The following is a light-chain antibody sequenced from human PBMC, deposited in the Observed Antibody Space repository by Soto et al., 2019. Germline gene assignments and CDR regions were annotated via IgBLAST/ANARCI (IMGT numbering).Light chain of an antibody. CDR1: SSDVGSYNL. Sequence: QSALTQPASVSGSPGQSITISCTGTSSDVGSYNLVSWYQQHPDKAPKLMIYEDNKRPSGFSNRFSGSKSGNTASLTISGLQAEDEADYYCCSYAGSSTLVFGGGTKVTVL. V-gene: IGLV2-23*01. J-gene: IGLJ2*01. CDR2: EDN. CDR3: CSYAGSSTLV.